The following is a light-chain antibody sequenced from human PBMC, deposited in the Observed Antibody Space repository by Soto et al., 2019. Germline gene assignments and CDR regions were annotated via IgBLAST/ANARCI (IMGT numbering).Light chain of an antibody. CDR2: GAS. CDR1: QSVATN. Sequence: EAVLTPSPATLSVSPGERATLSCRASQSVATNVAWYQQRPGQAPRLPIYGASKRVIGLPARFSGSGSGTEFTLTITSLQSEDFAVYYCQQYNNWPQTFGQGTKVDI. CDR3: QQYNNWPQT. J-gene: IGKJ1*01. V-gene: IGKV3-15*01.